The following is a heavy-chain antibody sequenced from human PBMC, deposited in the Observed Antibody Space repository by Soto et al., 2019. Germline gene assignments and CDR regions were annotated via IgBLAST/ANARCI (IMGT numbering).Heavy chain of an antibody. CDR1: GGTLCSYG. Sequence: SVKVSCTSSGGTLCSYGISGVRQAPGQGLEWMGGIIPIFGTANYAQKFQGRVTITADESTSTAYMELSSLRSEDTAVYYCARSGSVVAATVFDYWGQGTLVTVSS. V-gene: IGHV1-69*13. J-gene: IGHJ4*02. D-gene: IGHD2-15*01. CDR3: ARSGSVVAATVFDY. CDR2: IIPIFGTA.